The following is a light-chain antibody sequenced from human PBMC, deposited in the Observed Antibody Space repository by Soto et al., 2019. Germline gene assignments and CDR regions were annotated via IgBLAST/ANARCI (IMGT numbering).Light chain of an antibody. Sequence: DIQMTQSPSSLSASVGDRVTITCRASQSISSYLNWYQQKPGKAPKLLIYAASSLQSGVPSRFSGSGSGTEFTLTISNLQPDDFATYYCQHHYPYSPETFGQGTKLEIK. CDR1: QSISSY. V-gene: IGKV1-39*01. CDR3: QHHYPYSPET. CDR2: AAS. J-gene: IGKJ2*01.